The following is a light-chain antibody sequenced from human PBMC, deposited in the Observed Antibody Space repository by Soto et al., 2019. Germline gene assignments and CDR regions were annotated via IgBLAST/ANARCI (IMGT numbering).Light chain of an antibody. CDR2: EVS. CDR1: SSDVGSYNL. CDR3: CSYAGSSPVV. V-gene: IGLV2-23*02. J-gene: IGLJ2*01. Sequence: QSVLTQPASVSGSPGQAITISCTGTSSDVGSYNLGSWYQQHPGKAPKLMIYEVSKRHSGVSNRFSGSKSGNTASLTIAGLQAEDEADYYCCSYAGSSPVVFGGGTKVTVL.